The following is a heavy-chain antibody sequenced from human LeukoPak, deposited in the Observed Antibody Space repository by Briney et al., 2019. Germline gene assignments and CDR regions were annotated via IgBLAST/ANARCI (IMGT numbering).Heavy chain of an antibody. CDR1: GGSISNGVYF. Sequence: SETLSLTCAVSGGSISNGVYFWSWIRQPPGKGLEWIGYIYYSGSTNYNPSLKSRVTISVDTSKNQFSLKLSSVTAADTAVYYCARLNGLVLVPAARRPKNFDPWGQGTLVTVSS. CDR3: ARLNGLVLVPAARRPKNFDP. V-gene: IGHV4-61*08. CDR2: IYYSGST. D-gene: IGHD2-2*01. J-gene: IGHJ5*02.